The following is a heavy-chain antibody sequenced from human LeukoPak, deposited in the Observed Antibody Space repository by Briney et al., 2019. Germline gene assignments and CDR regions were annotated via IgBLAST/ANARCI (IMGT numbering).Heavy chain of an antibody. J-gene: IGHJ4*02. CDR2: IYSGGST. D-gene: IGHD6-13*01. Sequence: PGGSLRLSCAASGFTVSSNYMSWVRQAPGKGLEWVSVIYSGGSTYYADSVKGRFTISRDNSKNTLYLQMNSLRAEDTAVYYCARVTAAGTPYFDYWGQGTLVTVSS. CDR3: ARVTAAGTPYFDY. CDR1: GFTVSSNY. V-gene: IGHV3-66*01.